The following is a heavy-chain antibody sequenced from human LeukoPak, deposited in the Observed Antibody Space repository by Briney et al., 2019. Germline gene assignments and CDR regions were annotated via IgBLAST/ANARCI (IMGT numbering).Heavy chain of an antibody. J-gene: IGHJ4*02. V-gene: IGHV1-18*01. CDR1: GYTFTSYG. Sequence: ASVKVSCKASGYTFTSYGISWVRQTPGQGLEWMGWISAYNGNTNYAQKLQGRVTMTTDTSTSTAYMELRSLRSDDTAVYYCARDPGYSSGWPHGDYWGQGTLVTVSS. CDR3: ARDPGYSSGWPHGDY. D-gene: IGHD6-19*01. CDR2: ISAYNGNT.